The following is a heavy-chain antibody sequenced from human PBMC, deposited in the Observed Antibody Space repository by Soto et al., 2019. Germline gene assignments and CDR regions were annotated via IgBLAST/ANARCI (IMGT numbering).Heavy chain of an antibody. D-gene: IGHD1-1*01. V-gene: IGHV1-24*01. CDR1: GYTLTELS. J-gene: IGHJ6*02. CDR3: ARGLQLELRSLYYYYGMDV. CDR2: FDPEDGET. Sequence: ASVKVSCKVSGYTLTELSMHWVRQAPGKGLEWMGGFDPEDGETIYAQKFQGRVTMTEDTSTDTAYMELSSLRSDDTAVYYCARGLQLELRSLYYYYGMDVWGQGTTVTVSS.